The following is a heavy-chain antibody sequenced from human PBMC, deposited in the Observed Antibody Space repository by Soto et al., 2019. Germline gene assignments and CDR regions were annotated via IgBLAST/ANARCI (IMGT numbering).Heavy chain of an antibody. CDR2: ISPYNRNT. D-gene: IGHD3-10*01. Sequence: QVQLVQSGAEVKKPGASVKVSCKASGYPFSSIGISWVRQAPGQGLEWMGWISPYNRNTYYAQRLQGRVTMTTDKSTSKAYKELRSLRSDGKAVYFCARDLDGSGNYYPAYLGPGTLVTRSS. CDR3: ARDLDGSGNYYPAY. V-gene: IGHV1-18*01. CDR1: GYPFSSIG. J-gene: IGHJ4*02.